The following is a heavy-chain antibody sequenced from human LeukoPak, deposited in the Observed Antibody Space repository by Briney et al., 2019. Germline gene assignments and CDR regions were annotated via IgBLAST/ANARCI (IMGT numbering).Heavy chain of an antibody. V-gene: IGHV3-21*01. CDR1: GFTFSSYS. CDR3: ARGLRSWSGYYFPDYFDY. D-gene: IGHD3-3*01. CDR2: ISSSSSYI. J-gene: IGHJ4*02. Sequence: GGSLRLSCAASGFTFSSYSMNWVRQAPGKGLEWVSSISSSSSYIYYADSVKGRFTISRDNAKNSLYLQVNSLRAEDTAVYYCARGLRSWSGYYFPDYFDYWGQGTLVTVSS.